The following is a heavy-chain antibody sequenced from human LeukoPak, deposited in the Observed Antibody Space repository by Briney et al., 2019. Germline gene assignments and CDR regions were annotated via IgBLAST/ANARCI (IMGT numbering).Heavy chain of an antibody. Sequence: PGGSLRLSCAASGFTFSSYSMNWVRQAPGKGLEWVSSISSSSSYIYYADSVKGRFTISRDNAKNSLYLQMNSLRAEDTAVYYCASFRTYSGSYYVFDYWGQGTLVTVSS. V-gene: IGHV3-21*01. J-gene: IGHJ4*02. CDR1: GFTFSSYS. CDR3: ASFRTYSGSYYVFDY. D-gene: IGHD1-26*01. CDR2: ISSSSSYI.